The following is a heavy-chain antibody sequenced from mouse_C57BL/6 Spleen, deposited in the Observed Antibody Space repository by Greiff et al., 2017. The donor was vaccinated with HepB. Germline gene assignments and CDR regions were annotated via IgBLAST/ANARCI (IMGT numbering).Heavy chain of an antibody. J-gene: IGHJ1*03. CDR2: ISSGGSYT. CDR3: ASPLTTTVVATDFDV. V-gene: IGHV5-6*01. Sequence: EVQVVESGGDLVKPGGSLKLSCAASGFTFSSYGMSWVRQTPDKRLEWVATISSGGSYTYYPDSLKGRFTISRDNAKNTLYLQMSSLKSEDTAMYYCASPLTTTVVATDFDVWGTGTTVTVSS. CDR1: GFTFSSYG. D-gene: IGHD1-1*01.